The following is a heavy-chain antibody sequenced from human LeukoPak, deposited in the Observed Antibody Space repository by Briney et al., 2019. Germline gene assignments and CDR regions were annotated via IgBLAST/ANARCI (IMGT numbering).Heavy chain of an antibody. D-gene: IGHD4-11*01. Sequence: ASVKVSCKASGYTFTSYGISWVRQAPGHGLEWWGWISAYNGNTNYAQKLQGRVTMTTDTSTSTAYMELRSLRSDDTAVYYCARDDYPTHPGDYWGQGTLVTVSS. CDR1: GYTFTSYG. V-gene: IGHV1-18*04. CDR3: ARDDYPTHPGDY. J-gene: IGHJ4*02. CDR2: ISAYNGNT.